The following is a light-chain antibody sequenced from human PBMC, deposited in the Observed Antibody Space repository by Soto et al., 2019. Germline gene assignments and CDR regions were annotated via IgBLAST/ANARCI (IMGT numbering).Light chain of an antibody. CDR2: AAS. CDR1: LGIRSD. V-gene: IGKV1-6*01. CDR3: QQDYDYPWT. J-gene: IGKJ1*01. Sequence: AIQMTQSPSSLSASVGDRVTITCRASLGIRSDLVWYQQKPGKAPKVLIYAASTLQGGVPSRFSGSGSGTDFTLTISSLQPEDFAIYYCQQDYDYPWTFGQGTKADI.